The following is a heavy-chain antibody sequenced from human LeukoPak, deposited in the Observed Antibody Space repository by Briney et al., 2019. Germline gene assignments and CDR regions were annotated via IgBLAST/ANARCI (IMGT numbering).Heavy chain of an antibody. V-gene: IGHV4-59*01. CDR3: ARGYYSGSYPLRWFDP. J-gene: IGHJ5*02. D-gene: IGHD1-26*01. CDR1: GGSISPYY. Sequence: PSETLSLTCTVSGGSISPYYWNWIRQPPGKGLEWIGYIYYSGSTNYNPSLKSRVTISVDTSKNQFSLKLSSVTAADTAVYYCARGYYSGSYPLRWFDPWGQGTLVTVSS. CDR2: IYYSGST.